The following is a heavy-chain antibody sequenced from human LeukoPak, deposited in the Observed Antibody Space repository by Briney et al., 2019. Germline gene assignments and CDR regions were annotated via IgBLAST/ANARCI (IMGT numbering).Heavy chain of an antibody. Sequence: ASVKVSCKASGYTFPTYGISRVRQAPGQGLEWMGWISAHNGNTNYAQKLQGRVTMTTDTSTSTAYMELRSLRSDDTAMYYCARRSGYCSSTSCSPGDYWGQGTLVTVSS. D-gene: IGHD2-2*01. CDR3: ARRSGYCSSTSCSPGDY. CDR2: ISAHNGNT. V-gene: IGHV1-18*01. J-gene: IGHJ4*02. CDR1: GYTFPTYG.